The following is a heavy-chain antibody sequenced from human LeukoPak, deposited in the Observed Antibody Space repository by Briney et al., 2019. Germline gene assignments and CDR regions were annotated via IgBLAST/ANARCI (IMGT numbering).Heavy chain of an antibody. J-gene: IGHJ4*02. CDR2: IYYSGST. CDR3: ARRMVGYSSSWYYFDY. Sequence: SETLSLTCTVSGGSISSYYWSWIRQPPGKGLEWIGYIYYSGSTNYNPSLKSRVTISVDTSKNQFSLKLSSVTAEDTAVYYCARRMVGYSSSWYYFDYWGPGTLVTVSP. V-gene: IGHV4-59*08. CDR1: GGSISSYY. D-gene: IGHD6-13*01.